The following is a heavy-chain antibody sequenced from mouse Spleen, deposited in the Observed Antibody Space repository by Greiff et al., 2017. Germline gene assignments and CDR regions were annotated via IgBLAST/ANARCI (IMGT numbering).Heavy chain of an antibody. J-gene: IGHJ1*01. Sequence: QVQLQQPGAELVKPGASVKLSCKASGYTFTSYWMHWVKQRPGQGLEWIGMIHPNSGSTNYNEKFKSKATLTVDKSSSTAYMQLSSLTSEDSAVYYCARDYYDGSYRYFDVWGAGTTVTVSS. CDR1: GYTFTSYW. V-gene: IGHV1-64*01. D-gene: IGHD1-1*01. CDR2: IHPNSGST. CDR3: ARDYYDGSYRYFDV.